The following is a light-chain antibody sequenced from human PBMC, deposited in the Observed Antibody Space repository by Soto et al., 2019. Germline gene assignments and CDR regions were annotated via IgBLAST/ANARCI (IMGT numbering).Light chain of an antibody. CDR3: QQRSNWPT. CDR2: DTS. CDR1: QSVSRY. J-gene: IGKJ4*01. V-gene: IGKV3-11*01. Sequence: EIVLKQSPATLSLSPGERATLSCRASQSVSRYLAWYQQKPGQAPRLLIYDTSNRATGIPARFSGSGSGTDFTLTISSLEPEDFAVYYCQQRSNWPTFGGGTKVDIK.